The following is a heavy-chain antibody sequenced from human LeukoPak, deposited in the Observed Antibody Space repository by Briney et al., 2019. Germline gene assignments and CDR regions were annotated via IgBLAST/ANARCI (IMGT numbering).Heavy chain of an antibody. V-gene: IGHV3-53*01. D-gene: IGHD6-13*01. CDR1: GFTVSSNY. CDR2: IYSGGST. CDR3: ATEIHRGSGIAAV. J-gene: IGHJ4*02. Sequence: PGGSLRLSCAASGFTVSSNYMSWVRQAPGKGLEWVSVIYSGGSTYYADSVKGRFTISRDNSKNTLYLQMNSLRAEDTAVYYCATEIHRGSGIAAVWGQGTLVTVSS.